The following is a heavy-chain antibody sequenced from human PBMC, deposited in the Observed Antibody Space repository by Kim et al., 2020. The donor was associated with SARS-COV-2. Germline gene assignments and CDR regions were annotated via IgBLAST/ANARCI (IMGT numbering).Heavy chain of an antibody. CDR3: AREIERGYYDSSGYYRS. V-gene: IGHV4-34*01. J-gene: IGHJ1*01. CDR1: GGSFSGYY. CDR2: INHSGST. D-gene: IGHD3-22*01. Sequence: SETLSLTCAVYGGSFSGYYWSWIRQPPGKGLEWIGEINHSGSTNYNPSLKSRVTISVDTSKNQFSLKLSSVTAADTAVYYCAREIERGYYDSSGYYRSWGQGTLVTVSS.